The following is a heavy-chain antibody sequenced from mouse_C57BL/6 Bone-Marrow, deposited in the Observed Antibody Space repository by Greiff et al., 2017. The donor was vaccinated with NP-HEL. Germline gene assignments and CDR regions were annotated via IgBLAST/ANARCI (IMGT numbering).Heavy chain of an antibody. D-gene: IGHD2-3*01. V-gene: IGHV1-54*01. J-gene: IGHJ2*01. CDR1: GYAFTNYL. CDR2: INPGSGGT. CDR3: ARSRWAFDY. Sequence: QVQLKQSGAELVRPGTSVKVSCKASGYAFTNYLIEWVKQRPGQGLEWIGVINPGSGGTKYNETFTGKATLTADKSSSTAYMQRSSLTAEDSAVYCCARSRWAFDYWGQGTTLTVSS.